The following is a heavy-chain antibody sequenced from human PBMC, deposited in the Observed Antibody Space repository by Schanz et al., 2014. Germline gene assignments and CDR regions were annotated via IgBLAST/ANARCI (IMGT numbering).Heavy chain of an antibody. D-gene: IGHD3-3*01. CDR1: GFTFSSYT. Sequence: EVQLVESGGGLVKPGDSLRLSCAASGFTFSSYTMKWVRQAPGKGLEWVSSISSTSTYLYYADSVKGRFTISRQNANRSVXLKXXXXRAEDPHVYYCAAPPIFADWGQGTLVTVSS. CDR3: AAPPIFAD. CDR2: ISSTSTYL. V-gene: IGHV3-21*01. J-gene: IGHJ4*02.